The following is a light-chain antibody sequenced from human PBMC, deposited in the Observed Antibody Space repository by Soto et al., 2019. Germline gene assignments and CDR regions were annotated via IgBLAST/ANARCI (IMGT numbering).Light chain of an antibody. Sequence: VLTQSPGTLSLSPGESATLSCRASQTVSITYLTWYQQKPGQAPRLLIFGASKRATGIPDRFSGSGSGRDFTLTISSLEPEDFAVYYCQQRVTWLTFGGGTKVDIK. CDR2: GAS. V-gene: IGKV3D-20*02. CDR3: QQRVTWLT. CDR1: QTVSITY. J-gene: IGKJ4*01.